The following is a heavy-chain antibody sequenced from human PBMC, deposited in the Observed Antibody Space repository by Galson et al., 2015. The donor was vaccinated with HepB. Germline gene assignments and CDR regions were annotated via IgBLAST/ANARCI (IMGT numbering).Heavy chain of an antibody. V-gene: IGHV3-23*01. CDR2: ISGSGGAT. J-gene: IGHJ4*02. Sequence: SLRLSCAASGFTFTNYAMSWVRQAPGKGLEWVSGISGSGGATYYPDSVKGRFTISRDNAKNSLYLQMNSLRAEDTAVYYCASLATWYSSSSQKVYWGQGTLVTVSS. D-gene: IGHD6-6*01. CDR3: ASLATWYSSSSQKVY. CDR1: GFTFTNYA.